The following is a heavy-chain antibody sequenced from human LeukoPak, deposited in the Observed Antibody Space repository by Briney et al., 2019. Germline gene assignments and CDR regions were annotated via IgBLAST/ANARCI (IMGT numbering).Heavy chain of an antibody. CDR3: ARLFSPNKFDP. V-gene: IGHV4-4*09. J-gene: IGHJ5*02. CDR1: GASISSYD. Sequence: SETLSLTCTVSGASISSYDWSWILQPPGKGLEWIGYIYTSGSTNYNPSLKSRVTISVDTSKNQFSLTLSSVTAADTAVYYCARLFSPNKFDPWGQGTLVTVSS. D-gene: IGHD1/OR15-1a*01. CDR2: IYTSGST.